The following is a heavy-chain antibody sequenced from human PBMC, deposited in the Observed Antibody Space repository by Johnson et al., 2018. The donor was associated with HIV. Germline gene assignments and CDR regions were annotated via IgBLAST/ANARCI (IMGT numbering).Heavy chain of an antibody. CDR3: AKCPSVSTCDAFDI. CDR1: GFTFTNAW. D-gene: IGHD6-13*01. Sequence: VQLVESGGGLVKPGGSLRLSCAASGFTFTNAWMSWVHQAPGKGLEWVGRIKSKTDGGTPDYAAPVKGRFTISRDNFKNTLYLQMNSLRAEDTAVYYCAKCPSVSTCDAFDIWGQGTMVTVPS. J-gene: IGHJ3*02. CDR2: IKSKTDGGTP. V-gene: IGHV3-15*01.